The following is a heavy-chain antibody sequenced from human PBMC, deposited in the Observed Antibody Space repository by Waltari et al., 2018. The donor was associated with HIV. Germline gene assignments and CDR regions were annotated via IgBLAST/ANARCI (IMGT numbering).Heavy chain of an antibody. CDR1: GVSFSGYY. V-gene: IGHV4-34*01. D-gene: IGHD3-10*01. CDR3: ARGGNYYGSGSYYKLDY. CDR2: INHSGST. Sequence: QVQLQQWGAGLLKPSETLSLTCAVYGVSFSGYYWSWIRQSPGKGLEWIGEINHSGSTNYNPSLKSRVTMSVDTSKNQFSLKLSFVTAADTAVYYCARGGNYYGSGSYYKLDYWGQETLVTVSS. J-gene: IGHJ4*02.